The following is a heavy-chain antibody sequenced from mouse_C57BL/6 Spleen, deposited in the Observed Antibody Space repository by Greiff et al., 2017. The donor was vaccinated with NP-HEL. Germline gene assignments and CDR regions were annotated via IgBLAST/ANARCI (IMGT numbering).Heavy chain of an antibody. V-gene: IGHV1-80*01. CDR1: GYAFSSYW. CDR3: ARKGIRGAMDY. CDR2: IYPGDGDT. J-gene: IGHJ4*01. Sequence: QVQLKESGAELVKPGASVKISCKASGYAFSSYWMNWVKQRPGKGLEWIGQIYPGDGDTNYNGKFKGKATLTADKSSSTAYMQLSSLTSEDSAVYFCARKGIRGAMDYWGQGTSVTVSS.